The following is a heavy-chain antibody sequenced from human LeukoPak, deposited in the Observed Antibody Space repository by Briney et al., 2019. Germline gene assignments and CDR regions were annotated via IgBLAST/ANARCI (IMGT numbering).Heavy chain of an antibody. CDR3: ARRSPLYGSGSYYLGY. CDR1: GGSFSGYY. V-gene: IGHV4-34*01. CDR2: ISHSGST. D-gene: IGHD3-10*01. J-gene: IGHJ4*02. Sequence: SETLSLTCAVYGGSFSGYYWSSMRQPPGKGLEWIGEISHSGSTNYNPSLKSRVTISVDTSKNQFSLKLSSVTAADTAVYYCARRSPLYGSGSYYLGYWGQGTLVTVSS.